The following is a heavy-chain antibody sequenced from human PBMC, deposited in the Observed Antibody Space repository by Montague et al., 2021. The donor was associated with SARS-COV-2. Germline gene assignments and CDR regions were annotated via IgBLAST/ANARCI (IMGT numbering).Heavy chain of an antibody. V-gene: IGHV4-59*08. CDR3: ARQLMYDSGSYFDY. CDR2: LFYSGST. D-gene: IGHD3-10*01. J-gene: IGHJ4*02. Sequence: SETLSLTCTVSDGSVSISYWSWIRQSPGKGLEWLGSLFYSGSTHYNPSVKSRVTISADTSKNQVSLRLTSVTAADTAVYYCARQLMYDSGSYFDYWGQGTLVTVSS. CDR1: DGSVSISY.